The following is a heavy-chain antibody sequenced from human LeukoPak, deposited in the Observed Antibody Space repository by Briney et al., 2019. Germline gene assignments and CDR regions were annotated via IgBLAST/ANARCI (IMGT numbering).Heavy chain of an antibody. J-gene: IGHJ4*02. CDR3: VRDRYYVPDY. CDR2: IHSDGSTT. D-gene: IGHD3-16*01. Sequence: PGGSLRLSCVVSGFTFSSYAMSWVRQVPGKGPVWVSRIHSDGSTTIYADSVKGRFTISRDNARNTLYLQMNSLRAEDTAVYYCVRDRYYVPDYWGQGTLVTVSS. CDR1: GFTFSSYA. V-gene: IGHV3-74*01.